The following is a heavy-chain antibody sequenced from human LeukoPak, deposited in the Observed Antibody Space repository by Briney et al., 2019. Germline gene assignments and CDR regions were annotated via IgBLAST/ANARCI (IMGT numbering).Heavy chain of an antibody. CDR2: ISSSGTII. J-gene: IGHJ4*02. D-gene: IGHD3-10*01. CDR3: ARRDASGNYYFDY. CDR1: GFTFSDFY. V-gene: IGHV3-11*01. Sequence: GGSLRLSCAASGFTFSDFYMTWIRQAPGKGLEWVSYISSSGTIIYYADSVRGRFNISRDNDKDSLFLQMNSLRAEDTAVYYCARRDASGNYYFDYWGQGALITVSS.